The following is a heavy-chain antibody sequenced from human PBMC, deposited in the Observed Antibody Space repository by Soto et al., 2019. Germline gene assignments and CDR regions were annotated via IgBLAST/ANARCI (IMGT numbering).Heavy chain of an antibody. CDR3: AADLGYELYSYYGMDV. CDR1: GFTFTSSA. Sequence: SVKVSCKASGFTFTSSAVQWVRQARGQRLEWIGWIVVGSGNTNYAQKFQERVTITRDMSTSTAYMELSSLRSEDTAVYYCAADLGYELYSYYGMDVWGKGLNVSGSS. D-gene: IGHD5-12*01. V-gene: IGHV1-58*01. CDR2: IVVGSGNT. J-gene: IGHJ6*04.